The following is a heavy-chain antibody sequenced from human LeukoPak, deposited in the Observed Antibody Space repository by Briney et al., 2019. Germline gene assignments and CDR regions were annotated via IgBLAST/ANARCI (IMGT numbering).Heavy chain of an antibody. CDR3: ARSNARDGYNFGY. CDR2: FYYSGAT. CDR1: GGSITSSY. D-gene: IGHD5-24*01. J-gene: IGHJ4*02. V-gene: IGHV4-59*08. Sequence: PSETLSLTCTVSGGSITSSYWSWLRQPPGKGLQWIGYFYYSGATNYNPSLKSRVTLSVDTFKTQLSLKMTSMTAADTAVYYCARSNARDGYNFGYWGQGTLVTVSS.